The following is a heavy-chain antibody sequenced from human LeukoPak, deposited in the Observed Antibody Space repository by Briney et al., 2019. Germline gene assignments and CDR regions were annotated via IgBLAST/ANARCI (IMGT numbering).Heavy chain of an antibody. J-gene: IGHJ4*02. CDR3: ARRYGSGDYFDY. Sequence: SETLSLTCAVSGGSFSDYQWTWIRQSPGKGLEWIGYIHYSGGITYYNPSLKSRVTISVDTSKNQFSLNLSSVTAADTAVYYCARRYGSGDYFDYWGQGTLVTLSS. CDR1: GGSFSDYQ. V-gene: IGHV4-59*01. CDR2: IHYSGGI. D-gene: IGHD3-10*01.